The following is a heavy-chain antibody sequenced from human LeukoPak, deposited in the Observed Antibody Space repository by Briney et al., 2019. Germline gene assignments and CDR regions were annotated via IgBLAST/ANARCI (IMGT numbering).Heavy chain of an antibody. CDR2: INPNSGGT. CDR1: GYTFTGYY. Sequence: GASVKVSCKASGYTFTGYYMHWVRQAPGQGLEWMGWINPNSGGTNYAQKFQGRVTITADKSTSTAYMELSSLRSEDTAVYYCARDQSIAAAVPLDYWGQGTLVTVSS. J-gene: IGHJ4*02. D-gene: IGHD6-13*01. CDR3: ARDQSIAAAVPLDY. V-gene: IGHV1-2*02.